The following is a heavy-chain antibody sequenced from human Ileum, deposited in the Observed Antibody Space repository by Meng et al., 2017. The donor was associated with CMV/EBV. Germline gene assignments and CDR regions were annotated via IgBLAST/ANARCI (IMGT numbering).Heavy chain of an antibody. J-gene: IGHJ4*02. CDR2: IIPILGIA. Sequence: VSCAASGFSLSKSGMHWVRQAPGQGLEWMGRIIPILGIANYAQKFQGRVTITADKSTSTAYMELSSLRSEDTAVYYCARDTVVTPENYFDYWGQGTLVTVSS. D-gene: IGHD4-23*01. V-gene: IGHV1-69*04. CDR1: GFSLSKSG. CDR3: ARDTVVTPENYFDY.